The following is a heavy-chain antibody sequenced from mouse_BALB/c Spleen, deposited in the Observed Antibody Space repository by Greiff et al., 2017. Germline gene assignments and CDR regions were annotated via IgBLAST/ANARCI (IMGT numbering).Heavy chain of an antibody. CDR2: ISYSGST. V-gene: IGHV3-2*02. CDR1: GYSITSYYA. J-gene: IGHJ1*01. CDR3: ARVTTVVPPRHFEV. D-gene: IGHD1-1*01. Sequence: EVKLLESGPGLVKPSQSLSLTCTVTGYSITSYYAWNWIRQFPGNKLVWMGYISYSGSTSYNPSLKSRISITRDTSKNQFFLQLNSVTTEDTATYYGARVTTVVPPRHFEVWGEGTTVTVAA.